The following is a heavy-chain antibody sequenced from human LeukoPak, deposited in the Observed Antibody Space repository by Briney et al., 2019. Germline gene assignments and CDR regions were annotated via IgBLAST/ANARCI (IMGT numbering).Heavy chain of an antibody. CDR3: ARSYYDYVWGSDRFHCFDY. V-gene: IGHV4-34*01. CDR1: GGSFSGYY. J-gene: IGHJ4*02. CDR2: INHSGST. D-gene: IGHD3-16*02. Sequence: SETLSLTCAVYGGSFSGYYWSWIRQPPGKGLEWIGEINHSGSTNYNPSLKSRVTISVDTSKNQFSLKLSSVTAADTAVYYCARSYYDYVWGSDRFHCFDYCGQGTLVTVSS.